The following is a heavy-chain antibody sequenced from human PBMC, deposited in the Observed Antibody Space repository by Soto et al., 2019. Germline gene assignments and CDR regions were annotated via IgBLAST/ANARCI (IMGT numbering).Heavy chain of an antibody. CDR2: ISISSITI. J-gene: IGHJ4*02. Sequence: EVQLVESGGDLVQPGGSLRLSCRASGFTFSTFSMNWVRQAPGKGLEWISYISISSITIHYADSVKGRFTISRDNAKSSLYLQMDRLRDDDTAVYYCARDGVTTGHWDYWGQGTLVTVSS. V-gene: IGHV3-48*02. D-gene: IGHD4-4*01. CDR1: GFTFSTFS. CDR3: ARDGVTTGHWDY.